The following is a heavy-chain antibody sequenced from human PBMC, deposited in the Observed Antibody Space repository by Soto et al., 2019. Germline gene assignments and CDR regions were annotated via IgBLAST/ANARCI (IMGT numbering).Heavy chain of an antibody. J-gene: IGHJ4*02. D-gene: IGHD6-6*01. CDR3: ASGGWYTSSSRSDC. V-gene: IGHV3-30*03. CDR1: GFTLSGVD. CDR2: MSYDGRNQ. Sequence: QVQLVESGGGVVQPGTSLRLSCSASGFTLSGVDMHWVRQAPGKGLEWVAVMSYDGRNQYYADSVKGRFTVSRDSSKCTLYLQMNSLGPEDAAVYYCASGGWYTSSSRSDCWGQGALVTVSS.